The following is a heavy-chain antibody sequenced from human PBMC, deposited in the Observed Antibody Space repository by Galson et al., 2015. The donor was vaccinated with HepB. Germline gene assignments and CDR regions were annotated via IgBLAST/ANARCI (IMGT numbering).Heavy chain of an antibody. J-gene: IGHJ2*01. CDR3: ARDSDIVVVPAAIHWYFDL. V-gene: IGHV3-33*01. CDR2: IWYDGSNK. Sequence: SLRLSCAASGFTFSSYGTHWVRQAPGKGLEWVAVIWYDGSNKYYADSVKGRFTISRDNSKNTLYLQMNSLRAEDTAVYYCARDSDIVVVPAAIHWYFDLWGRGTLVTVSS. CDR1: GFTFSSYG. D-gene: IGHD2-2*02.